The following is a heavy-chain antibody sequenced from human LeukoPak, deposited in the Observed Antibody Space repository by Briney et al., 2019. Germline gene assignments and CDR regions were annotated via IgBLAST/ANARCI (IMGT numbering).Heavy chain of an antibody. CDR2: MYYTGTT. CDR1: GGSISSSTYY. D-gene: IGHD3-10*01. J-gene: IGHJ4*02. Sequence: SETLSLTCTVSGGSISSSTYYWGWIRQPPGKGLEWIVAMYYTGTTYYNPSLRSRVTISVDTSKNQFSLKLRSVTAADTALYYCASAPRQGSIGSLDYWGQGTLVTVSS. V-gene: IGHV4-39*01. CDR3: ASAPRQGSIGSLDY.